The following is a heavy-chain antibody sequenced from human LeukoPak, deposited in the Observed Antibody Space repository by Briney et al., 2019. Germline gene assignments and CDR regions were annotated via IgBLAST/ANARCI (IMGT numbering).Heavy chain of an antibody. Sequence: GGSLRLACAASGFTFGSYWMHWVGQAPGKGLVGVARINTDGGSTTYADSVKGRFTISRDNAKNTLYLQMNSLRAEDTAVYYCGRGFSIVPAGIPDYWGLGTLVTVSS. CDR3: GRGFSIVPAGIPDY. D-gene: IGHD2-2*02. J-gene: IGHJ4*02. CDR2: INTDGGST. CDR1: GFTFGSYW. V-gene: IGHV3-74*01.